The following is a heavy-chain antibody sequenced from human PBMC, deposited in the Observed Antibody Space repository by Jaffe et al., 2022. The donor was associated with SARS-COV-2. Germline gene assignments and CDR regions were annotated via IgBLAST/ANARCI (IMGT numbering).Heavy chain of an antibody. CDR2: ISGSGGST. CDR3: ANIRDRDSLYYYDSSGTGGAFDI. V-gene: IGHV3-23*01. CDR1: GFTFSSYA. Sequence: EVQLLESGGGLVQPGGSLRLSCAASGFTFSSYAMSWVRQAPGKGLEWVSAISGSGGSTYYADSVKGRFTISRDNSKNTLYLQMNSLRAEDTAVYYCANIRDRDSLYYYDSSGTGGAFDIWGQGTMVTVSS. J-gene: IGHJ3*02. D-gene: IGHD3-22*01.